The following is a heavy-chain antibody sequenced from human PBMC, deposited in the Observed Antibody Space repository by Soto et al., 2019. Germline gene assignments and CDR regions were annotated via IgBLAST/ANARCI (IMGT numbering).Heavy chain of an antibody. CDR3: ARGERFGGSGSYYLPNNWFDP. Sequence: ASLKVSCKDTGYTFPGYYMHWVRQAPGQGLEWMGRINPNSGGTNYAQKFQGWVTMTRDTSISTAYMELSRLRSDDTAVYYCARGERFGGSGSYYLPNNWFDPWGQGTLVTVSS. CDR1: GYTFPGYY. V-gene: IGHV1-2*04. CDR2: INPNSGGT. D-gene: IGHD3-10*01. J-gene: IGHJ5*02.